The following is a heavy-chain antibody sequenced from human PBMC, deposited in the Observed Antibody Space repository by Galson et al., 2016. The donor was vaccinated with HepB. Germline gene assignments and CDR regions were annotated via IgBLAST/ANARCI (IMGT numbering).Heavy chain of an antibody. J-gene: IGHJ4*02. D-gene: IGHD3-16*01. Sequence: TLSLTCTVSGDSIDSTSHYWSWLRQPAGKGLEWIGRVFATGSTSFNPSLKSRVTLSVDTSQNHFSLTLSAVTAADTAVYYCARDRGGGSVKYFDYWGQGTLVTVSS. CDR3: ARDRGGGSVKYFDY. V-gene: IGHV4-61*02. CDR2: VFATGST. CDR1: GDSIDSTSHY.